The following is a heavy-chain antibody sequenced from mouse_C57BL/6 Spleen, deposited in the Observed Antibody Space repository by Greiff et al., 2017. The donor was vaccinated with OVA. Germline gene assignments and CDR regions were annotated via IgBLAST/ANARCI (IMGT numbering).Heavy chain of an antibody. D-gene: IGHD2-5*01. Sequence: QVQLQQPGAELVRPGTSVKLSCKASGYTFTSYWMHWVKQRPGQGLEWIGVIDPSDSYTNYNQKFKGKATLTVDTSSSTAYMQHSSLTSEDSAVYYFARPDSNFYFDYWGQGTTLTVSA. CDR3: ARPDSNFYFDY. CDR1: GYTFTSYW. J-gene: IGHJ2*01. CDR2: IDPSDSYT. V-gene: IGHV1-59*01.